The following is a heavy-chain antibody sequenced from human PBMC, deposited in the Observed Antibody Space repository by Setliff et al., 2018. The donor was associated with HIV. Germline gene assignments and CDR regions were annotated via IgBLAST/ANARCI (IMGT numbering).Heavy chain of an antibody. CDR3: ARRRSPPSGFYSKYYMDV. D-gene: IGHD3-3*01. CDR1: GGSFIGSFF. V-gene: IGHV4-59*12. J-gene: IGHJ6*03. CDR2: ISYSGTT. Sequence: SETLSLTCAVYGGSFIGSFFWSWIRQSPGKGLEWIGHISYSGTTNYNPSLQSRVTISVDTSKNQFSLKMKSVTAADAAVYFCARRRSPPSGFYSKYYMDVWGKGTTVTVSS.